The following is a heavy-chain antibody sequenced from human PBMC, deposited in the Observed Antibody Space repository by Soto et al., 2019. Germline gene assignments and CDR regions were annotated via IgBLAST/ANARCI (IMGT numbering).Heavy chain of an antibody. J-gene: IGHJ5*02. CDR1: GGSFSGYY. CDR2: IHYSGTT. V-gene: IGHV4-34*11. Sequence: PSETLSLTCAVYGGSFSGYYWSWIRQPPGKGLEWIGYIHYSGTTKYNPSLKSRVSTSVDTSKNQFSLNLSSVTAADTAVYYCARRVCSSSSCYPAYDGWLDPWGQG. CDR3: ARRVCSSSSCYPAYDGWLDP. D-gene: IGHD2-2*01.